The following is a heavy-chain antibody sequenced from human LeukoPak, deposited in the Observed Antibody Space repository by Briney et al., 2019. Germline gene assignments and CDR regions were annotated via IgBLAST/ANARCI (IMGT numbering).Heavy chain of an antibody. V-gene: IGHV4-61*02. Sequence: SETLSLTXTVSGGSISSGSYYWSWIRQPAGKGLQWIGRIYTSGSTNYNPSLKSRVTISVDTSKNQFSLKLSSVTAADTAVYYCARDVWDWYFDLWGRGTLVTVSS. D-gene: IGHD1-26*01. CDR3: ARDVWDWYFDL. CDR2: IYTSGST. J-gene: IGHJ2*01. CDR1: GGSISSGSYY.